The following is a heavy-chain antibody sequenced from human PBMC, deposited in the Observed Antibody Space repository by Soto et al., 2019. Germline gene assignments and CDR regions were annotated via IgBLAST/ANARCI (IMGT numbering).Heavy chain of an antibody. J-gene: IGHJ6*02. V-gene: IGHV5-51*01. CDR3: ATTSPQGNFYYGLDV. CDR1: GYSFTSYW. D-gene: IGHD1-1*01. CDR2: IYPRDSDI. Sequence: GESLKISCKASGYSFTSYWIAWVGQMPGKGLEWMGIIYPRDSDIRYSPSFQGQVTISVDKSISTAYLQWSSLKASDTAIYYCATTSPQGNFYYGLDVWGQGTTVTVYS.